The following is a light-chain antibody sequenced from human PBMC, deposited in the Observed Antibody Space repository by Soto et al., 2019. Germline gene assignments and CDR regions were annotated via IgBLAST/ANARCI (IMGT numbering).Light chain of an antibody. Sequence: EIVLTQSPATLSLSPCARATLACRASQSISSYLAWYQQKPGQAPRLLIYAASSRPTGVPSRFSGSGSGTEFTLTISSLQPEDFAVYYCQQSCSRPHAFGQGTRLEIK. J-gene: IGKJ5*01. CDR3: QQSCSRPHA. CDR2: AAS. CDR1: QSISSY. V-gene: IGKV3-11*01.